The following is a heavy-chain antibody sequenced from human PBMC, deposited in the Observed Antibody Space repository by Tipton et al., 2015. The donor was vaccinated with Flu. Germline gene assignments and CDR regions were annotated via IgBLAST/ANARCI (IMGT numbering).Heavy chain of an antibody. Sequence: TLSLTCAVYGGSFSGYYWSWIRQPPGKGLEWIGEINHSGSTNYNPSLKSRVTISVDTSKNHFSLKLSSVTAADTAVYFCATNYDYYALALWGQGTTVTVSS. CDR2: INHSGST. CDR1: GGSFSGYY. V-gene: IGHV4-34*01. J-gene: IGHJ6*02. CDR3: ATNYDYYALAL.